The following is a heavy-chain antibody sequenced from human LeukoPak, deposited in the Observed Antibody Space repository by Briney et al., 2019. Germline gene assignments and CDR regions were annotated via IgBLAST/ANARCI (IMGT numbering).Heavy chain of an antibody. V-gene: IGHV3-30*18. Sequence: GGSLRLSCAASGFTFSSYGMHWVRQAPGKGLEWVAVISYDGSNKYYADSVKGRFTISRDNSKNTLYLQMNSLRAEDTAVYYCAKDRHDYWGQGTLVTVSS. J-gene: IGHJ4*02. CDR3: AKDRHDY. CDR1: GFTFSSYG. CDR2: ISYDGSNK.